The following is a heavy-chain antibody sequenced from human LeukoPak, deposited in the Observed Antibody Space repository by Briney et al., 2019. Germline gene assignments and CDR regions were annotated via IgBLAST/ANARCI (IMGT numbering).Heavy chain of an antibody. CDR2: ISSSGGTI. V-gene: IGHV3-11*04. J-gene: IGHJ6*03. D-gene: IGHD3-10*01. Sequence: GGSLRLSCAASGFTFSDYYMSWIRQAPGKGLEWISYISSSGGTIYYADSVKGRFTISRDNAKNSLYLQMNSLRAEDTAVYYCARDYGSGYYYMDVWGKGTTVTVSS. CDR3: ARDYGSGYYYMDV. CDR1: GFTFSDYY.